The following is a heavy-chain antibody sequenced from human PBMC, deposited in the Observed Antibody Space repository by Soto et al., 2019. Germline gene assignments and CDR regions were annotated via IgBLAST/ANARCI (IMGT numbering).Heavy chain of an antibody. V-gene: IGHV1-3*01. CDR1: GYTFTSYA. D-gene: IGHD6-13*01. CDR3: ARGEGIAAAGMYDY. Sequence: QVQLVQSGAEVKKPGASVKVSCKASGYTFTSYAMHWVRQAPGQRLEWMGWINAGNGNTKYSQKFQGRVTITRDTSASTAYMELRSLRSEDTAVYYCARGEGIAAAGMYDYWGQGTLVTVSS. CDR2: INAGNGNT. J-gene: IGHJ4*02.